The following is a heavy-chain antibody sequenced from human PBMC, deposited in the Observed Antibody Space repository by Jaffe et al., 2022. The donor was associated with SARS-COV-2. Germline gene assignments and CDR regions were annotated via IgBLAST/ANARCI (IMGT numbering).Heavy chain of an antibody. Sequence: EVQLVESGGGLVKPGGSLRLSCAASGFTFSSYSMNWVRQAPGKGLEWVSSISSSSSYIYYADSVKGRFTISRDNAKNSLYLQMNSLRAEDTAVYYCARDLNDWAFGYGEGDYYYGMDVWGQGTTVTVSS. CDR3: ARDLNDWAFGYGEGDYYYGMDV. CDR1: GFTFSSYS. D-gene: IGHD5-18*01. J-gene: IGHJ6*02. V-gene: IGHV3-21*01. CDR2: ISSSSSYI.